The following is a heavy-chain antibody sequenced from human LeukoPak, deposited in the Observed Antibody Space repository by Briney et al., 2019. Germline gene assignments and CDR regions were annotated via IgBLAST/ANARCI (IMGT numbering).Heavy chain of an antibody. Sequence: GGSLRLSCAASGFTFSSFWRHWFRQAPGKGLVWVSSTNRGGSSTYYADSVKGGLTTARDNTKNTLYLQINSLRVEDTAVYYCARDEDLDTALIKRGFDYWGQGTLVTVSS. J-gene: IGHJ4*02. CDR2: TNRGGSST. CDR3: ARDEDLDTALIKRGFDY. V-gene: IGHV3-74*01. CDR1: GFTFSSFW. D-gene: IGHD5-18*01.